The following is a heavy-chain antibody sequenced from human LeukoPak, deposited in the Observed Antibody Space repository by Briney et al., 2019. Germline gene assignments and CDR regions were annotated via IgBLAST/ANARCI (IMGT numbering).Heavy chain of an antibody. Sequence: GGSLRLSCAASGFTFSSYWMRWVRQAPGKGLVCVSRINSDGSDTTYADSVEGRFSISRDNAKNTLYLQMNSLRAEDTAVYYCARENAIAVDIWGQGTMVTVSS. J-gene: IGHJ3*02. CDR3: ARENAIAVDI. CDR1: GFTFSSYW. CDR2: INSDGSDT. V-gene: IGHV3-74*01. D-gene: IGHD6-19*01.